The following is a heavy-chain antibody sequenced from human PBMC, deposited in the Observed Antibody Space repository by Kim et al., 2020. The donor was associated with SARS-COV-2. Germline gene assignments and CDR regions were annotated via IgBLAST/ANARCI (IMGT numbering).Heavy chain of an antibody. J-gene: IGHJ5*02. CDR2: ISDNGLT. CDR3: ARAVVKDWLDP. D-gene: IGHD2-15*01. CDR1: GGSMSSYY. V-gene: IGHV4-59*01. Sequence: SETLSLTCAVSGGSMSSYYWTWIRQPPGKRLEWIGYISDNGLTNYNPSLRSRVAFVLDTSKNQISLRLTSVTAADTAVYYCARAVVKDWLDPWGPGTVVT.